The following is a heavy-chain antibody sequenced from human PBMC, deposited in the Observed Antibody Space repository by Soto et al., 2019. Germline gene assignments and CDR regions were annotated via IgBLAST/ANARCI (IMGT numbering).Heavy chain of an antibody. V-gene: IGHV1-8*01. CDR1: GYTSTSYD. CDR3: ARGDRYSSSSWDYYYGMDV. Sequence: AASVKVSCKASGYTSTSYDINWVRQATGQGLEWMGWMNPNSGNTGYAQKFQGRVTMTRNTSISTAYMELSSLRSEDTAVYYCARGDRYSSSSWDYYYGMDVWGQGTTVTVSS. D-gene: IGHD6-6*01. J-gene: IGHJ6*02. CDR2: MNPNSGNT.